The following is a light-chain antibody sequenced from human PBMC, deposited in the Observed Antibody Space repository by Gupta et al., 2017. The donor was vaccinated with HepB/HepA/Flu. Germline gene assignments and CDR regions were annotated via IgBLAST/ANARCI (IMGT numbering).Light chain of an antibody. V-gene: IGKV1-5*03. CDR2: KAS. CDR1: LIINSC. CDR3: QQYYFNPWT. Sequence: KSPSYPTGSIRYRVSITCLASLIINSCFAWYVQKPGKAPQILIYKASNLEAGVPSRFSGSGSGTEFILTIRSLQPDDLAAYYCQQYYFNPWTFGQGTKLEIK. J-gene: IGKJ1*01.